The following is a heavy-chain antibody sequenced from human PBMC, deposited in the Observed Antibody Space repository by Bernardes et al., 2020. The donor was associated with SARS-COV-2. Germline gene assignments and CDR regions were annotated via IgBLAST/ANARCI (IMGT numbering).Heavy chain of an antibody. CDR1: VFTSADYT. D-gene: IGHD2-2*02. J-gene: IGHJ4*02. CDR2: ISWDGGST. V-gene: IGHV3-43*01. Sequence: GSLRLSYAAAVFTSADYTIHWVRPAPGKGLEWVSHISWDGGSTYYADSVKGRFTISRDNSKNSLYLQMNSLRTEDTALYYCAKDSLSYWGCSSTSCYTSYFDYWGQGTLVTVSS. CDR3: AKDSLSYWGCSSTSCYTSYFDY.